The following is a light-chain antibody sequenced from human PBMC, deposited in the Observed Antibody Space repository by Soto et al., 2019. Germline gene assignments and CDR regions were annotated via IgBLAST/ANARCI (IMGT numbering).Light chain of an antibody. CDR2: TAY. J-gene: IGKJ4*01. Sequence: DIQMTQSPSSLSASVGDRVTITCRASQGISNSLSWYQQNPGKVPKLIIYTAYSLQSLVPSRFRGRGFGTDFTLTITWLQPEDVATYYCQKYPSAPLTFGGGTKVEIK. V-gene: IGKV1-27*01. CDR3: QKYPSAPLT. CDR1: QGISNS.